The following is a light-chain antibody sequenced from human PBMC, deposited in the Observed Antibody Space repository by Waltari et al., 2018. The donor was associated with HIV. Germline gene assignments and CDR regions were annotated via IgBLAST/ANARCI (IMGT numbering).Light chain of an antibody. CDR2: EAS. CDR1: QSISNW. Sequence: DVQMTQSPSTLSASLGDSVTIICRASQSISNWLAWYQHKPGKAPKLLIYEASLLESGVTPRFSCSGSATVFTLTINDLQPDDLANYYCQQYNNTFGQGTKLEIK. J-gene: IGKJ2*01. CDR3: QQYNNT. V-gene: IGKV1-5*02.